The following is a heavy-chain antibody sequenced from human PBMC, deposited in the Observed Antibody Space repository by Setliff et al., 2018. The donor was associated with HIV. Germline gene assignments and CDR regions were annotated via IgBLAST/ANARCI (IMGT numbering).Heavy chain of an antibody. CDR2: IYYSGNP. V-gene: IGHV4-59*08. Sequence: SETLSLTCTVSGGSIRSYYWSWIRQHPGKGLEWIGYIYYSGNPFYNPSLRSRVTISVDTSKNQFSLRLTSVTAADTAVYYCARHSPSDYWGQGTLVTVSS. J-gene: IGHJ4*02. CDR1: GGSIRSYY. CDR3: ARHSPSDY.